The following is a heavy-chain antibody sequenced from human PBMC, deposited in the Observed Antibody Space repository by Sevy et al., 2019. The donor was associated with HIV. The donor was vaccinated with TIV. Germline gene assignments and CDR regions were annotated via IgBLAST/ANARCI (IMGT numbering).Heavy chain of an antibody. D-gene: IGHD5-18*01. V-gene: IGHV3-66*01. CDR1: GFTVNSNY. CDR2: IHSDDTT. J-gene: IGHJ4*02. CDR3: ARGKSGYGYALNY. Sequence: GSLRLSCAASGFTVNSNYMTWVRQAPGKGLEGVSVIHSDDTTYHADSVKDRFTISRDNVKNTLYLHMSSLRAEDTAVYYCARGKSGYGYALNYWGQGTLVTVSS.